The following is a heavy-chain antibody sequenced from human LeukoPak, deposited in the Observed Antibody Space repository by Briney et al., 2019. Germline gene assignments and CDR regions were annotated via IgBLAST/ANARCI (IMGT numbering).Heavy chain of an antibody. CDR1: GFTFSNYW. CDR3: ASGYDIPFDY. V-gene: IGHV3-74*01. CDR2: INSDARST. D-gene: IGHD5-12*01. J-gene: IGHJ4*02. Sequence: AGGSLRLSCAASGFTFSNYWMHWVRQAPGKGLVWVSRINSDARSTSYADSVKGRFTISRDNAKNTLYLQMNSLRAEDTAVYYCASGYDIPFDYWGQGTLVTVSS.